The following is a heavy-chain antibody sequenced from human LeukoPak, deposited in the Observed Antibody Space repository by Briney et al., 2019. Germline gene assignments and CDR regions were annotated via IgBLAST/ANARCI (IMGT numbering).Heavy chain of an antibody. V-gene: IGHV3-30-3*01. J-gene: IGHJ4*02. Sequence: GGSLRLFCAASGFTFSNYAVHWVRQAPGKGLEWVAVILYDGSNKYYADSVKGRFTISRDNSKNTLYLQMNSLRVEDTAVYYCARDQPSVGRVYFDYWGQGTLVTVSS. CDR1: GFTFSNYA. D-gene: IGHD1-26*01. CDR3: ARDQPSVGRVYFDY. CDR2: ILYDGSNK.